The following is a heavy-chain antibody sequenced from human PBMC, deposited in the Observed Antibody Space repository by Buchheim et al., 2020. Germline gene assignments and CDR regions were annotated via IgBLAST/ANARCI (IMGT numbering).Heavy chain of an antibody. D-gene: IGHD1-26*01. Sequence: EVLLVESGGDLVQPGGSLRLSCEAFGFTFSDYWMNWVRQAPGKGLEWVANINQDGSEKYFMDSVKGRFTISRDNDKNSLYLQTNRLRVEDTGVYYCASRSGEFDYWGQGTL. CDR2: INQDGSEK. V-gene: IGHV3-7*01. CDR1: GFTFSDYW. J-gene: IGHJ4*02. CDR3: ASRSGEFDY.